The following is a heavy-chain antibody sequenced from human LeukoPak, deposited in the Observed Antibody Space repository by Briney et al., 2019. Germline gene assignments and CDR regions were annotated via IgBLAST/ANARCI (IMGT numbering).Heavy chain of an antibody. D-gene: IGHD4-17*01. CDR1: GFTFSNYE. CDR3: ARETVHY. CDR2: IGRGYGIT. J-gene: IGHJ4*02. V-gene: IGHV3-48*03. Sequence: GGSLRLSCAASGFTFSNYEFNWVRQAPGKGLEWVSYIGRGYGITYYADSVKGRFAVSRDDAKNSVYLQMNSLRAEDTALYYCARETVHYWGQGILVTVSS.